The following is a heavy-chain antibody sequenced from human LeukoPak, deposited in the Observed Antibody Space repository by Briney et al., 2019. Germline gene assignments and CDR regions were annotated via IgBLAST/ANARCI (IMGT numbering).Heavy chain of an antibody. D-gene: IGHD6-19*01. CDR2: ISGSGGST. CDR1: VYTFSSYA. Sequence: SGGSLRLSCAASVYTFSSYAMSWVRQAPGKGLEWVSAISGSGGSTDYADSVKGRFTISRDNSKNTLYLQMDSLRAEDTAVYYCAKDWSGWYDAFDIWGQGTMVTVSS. J-gene: IGHJ3*02. V-gene: IGHV3-23*01. CDR3: AKDWSGWYDAFDI.